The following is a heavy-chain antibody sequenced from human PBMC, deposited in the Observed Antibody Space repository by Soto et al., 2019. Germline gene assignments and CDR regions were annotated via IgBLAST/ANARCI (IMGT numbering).Heavy chain of an antibody. V-gene: IGHV1-69*02. J-gene: IGHJ4*02. CDR2: IIPILGIA. CDR1: GGTFSSYT. CDR3: AMEYCSSTSCYRDY. Sequence: QVQLVQSGAEVKKPGSSVKVSCKASGGTFSSYTISWVRQAPGQGLEWMGRIIPILGIANYAQKFQGRVTITADKSTSNAYLELCSLRSEATAVYYCAMEYCSSTSCYRDYWGQGTLVTVSS. D-gene: IGHD2-2*02.